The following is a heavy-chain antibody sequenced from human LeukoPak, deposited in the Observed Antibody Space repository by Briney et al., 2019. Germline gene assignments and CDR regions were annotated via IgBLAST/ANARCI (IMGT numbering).Heavy chain of an antibody. J-gene: IGHJ4*02. D-gene: IGHD3-10*01. CDR3: AKRSGGSPSPFDY. Sequence: GGSLRLSCAASGFTFSYYAMSWVRQAPGKGPEWVSGTSSNGGDTYYADSVKGRFTISRDNSKNTLYLQMNSLRAEDTAVYYCAKRSGGSPSPFDYWGQGTLVTVSS. CDR1: GFTFSYYA. V-gene: IGHV3-23*01. CDR2: TSSNGGDT.